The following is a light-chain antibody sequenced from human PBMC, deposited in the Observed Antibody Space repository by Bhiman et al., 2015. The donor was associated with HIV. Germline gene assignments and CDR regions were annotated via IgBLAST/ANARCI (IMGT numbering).Light chain of an antibody. CDR3: CSRDFSGNHG. CDR2: GKN. J-gene: IGLJ2*01. V-gene: IGLV3-19*01. Sequence: SSELTQDPAVSVALGRTVTITCQGDSLRYFYASWYQQKPGQAPLLVVYGKNNRPPGIPDRFSGSTPGTTASLTITGAQAEDEADYYCCSRDFSGNHGFGGGTKLTVL. CDR1: SLRYFY.